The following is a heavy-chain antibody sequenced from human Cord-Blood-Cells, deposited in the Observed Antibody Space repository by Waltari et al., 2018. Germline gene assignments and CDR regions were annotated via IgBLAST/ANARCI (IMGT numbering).Heavy chain of an antibody. J-gene: IGHJ3*02. CDR1: GYNFTDHY. D-gene: IGHD4-4*01. Sequence: QVQLVQSGAEVKKPRASVKVSCKASGYNFTDHYMPWVPQAPGQGLEWMGRINPNSGGTNYAQKFQGRVTMTRDTSISTAYMELSRLRSDDTAVYYCARALTVTTAFDIWGQGTMVTVSS. CDR2: INPNSGGT. V-gene: IGHV1-2*06. CDR3: ARALTVTTAFDI.